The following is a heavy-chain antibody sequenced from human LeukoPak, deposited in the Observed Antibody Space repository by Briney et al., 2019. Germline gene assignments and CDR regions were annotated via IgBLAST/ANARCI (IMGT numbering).Heavy chain of an antibody. Sequence: GSLRLSCAASGFTFSTYDMTWVRQTPGKGLEWIGEMSPSGSSNYNPSLKSRVTISVDTSKNQFSLKLRSVTAADTAVYYCARGRQDVNMILVVMAGVSYYLDVWSKGTTVTVS. CDR2: MSPSGSS. V-gene: IGHV4-34*08. CDR3: ARGRQDVNMILVVMAGVSYYLDV. J-gene: IGHJ6*03. D-gene: IGHD3-22*01. CDR1: GFTFSTYD.